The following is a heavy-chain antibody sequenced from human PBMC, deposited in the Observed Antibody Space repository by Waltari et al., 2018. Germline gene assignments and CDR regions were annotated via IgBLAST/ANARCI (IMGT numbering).Heavy chain of an antibody. D-gene: IGHD5-12*01. J-gene: IGHJ3*01. CDR2: MSYSGAT. V-gene: IGHV4-39*01. Sequence: QLQLHESGPGLVKPSETLSLTCHVSGASITSNRHYWGWIRQPPGQGLEWIGTMSYSGATYISPSRKSRVTISRDTSRDQMSLKLDSVTAADTAVYYCVTYIGASLGTASFDVWGQGTMVTVSS. CDR1: GASITSNRHY. CDR3: VTYIGASLGTASFDV.